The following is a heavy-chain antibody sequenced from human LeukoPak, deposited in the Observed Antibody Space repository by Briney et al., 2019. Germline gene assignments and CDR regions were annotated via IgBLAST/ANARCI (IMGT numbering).Heavy chain of an antibody. Sequence: PGGSLRLSCAASGFTFSGYSLNWVRQAPGKGLEWVSSISSSSTYIYYADSVRGRFTISRDNAKNSLYLQMNGLRAEDTAVYYCARSEIVPAAIFYYYYGMDVWGQGTTVTVSS. J-gene: IGHJ6*02. V-gene: IGHV3-21*01. D-gene: IGHD2-2*02. CDR2: ISSSSTYI. CDR3: ARSEIVPAAIFYYYYGMDV. CDR1: GFTFSGYS.